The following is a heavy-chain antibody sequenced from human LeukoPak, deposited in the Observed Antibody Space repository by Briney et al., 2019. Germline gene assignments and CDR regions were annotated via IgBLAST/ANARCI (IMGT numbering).Heavy chain of an antibody. J-gene: IGHJ5*02. CDR3: ARDALRNRHWGAWFDP. CDR2: INPNSGGT. Sequence: ASVKVSCKASGYTFTGYYMHWVRQAPGQGLEGMGWINPNSGGTNYAQKFQGRVTMTRDTSNSTAYMELSRLRSDDTAVYYCARDALRNRHWGAWFDPWGQGTLVTVSS. D-gene: IGHD7-27*01. V-gene: IGHV1-2*02. CDR1: GYTFTGYY.